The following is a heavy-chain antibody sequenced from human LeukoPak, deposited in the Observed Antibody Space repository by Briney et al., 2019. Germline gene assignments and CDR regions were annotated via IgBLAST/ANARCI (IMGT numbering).Heavy chain of an antibody. CDR3: ASATIPRQRDGYNWVLPPKHSHNWFDP. CDR1: GGTFISYA. D-gene: IGHD5-24*01. Sequence: SVKVSCKASGGTFISYAISWVRQAPGQGLEWMGGIIPIFGTANYAQKFQGRVTITTDESTSTAYMELSSLRSEDTAVYYCASATIPRQRDGYNWVLPPKHSHNWFDPWGQRTLVTAPS. J-gene: IGHJ5*02. V-gene: IGHV1-69*05. CDR2: IIPIFGTA.